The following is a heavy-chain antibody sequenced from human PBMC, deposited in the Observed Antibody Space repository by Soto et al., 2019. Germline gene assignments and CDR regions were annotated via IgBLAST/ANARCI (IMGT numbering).Heavy chain of an antibody. CDR1: DYNFNNAW. CDR3: AXAGRRRAH. CDR2: IKSKNDGGII. J-gene: IGHJ4*02. V-gene: IGHV3-15*07. Sequence: EVPLVESGGDLVKPGGSLRLSCAVSDYNFNNAWMNWVRQAPGKGLEWVGRIKSKNDGGIIDYAAPVNGRFIISRDYSRNAPYLQLSSLYIEDTASYYXAXAGRRRAHWGQGTLVTVSS.